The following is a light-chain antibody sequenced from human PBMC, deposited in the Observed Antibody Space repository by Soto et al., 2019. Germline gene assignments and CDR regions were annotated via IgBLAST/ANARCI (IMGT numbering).Light chain of an antibody. Sequence: DIVMTQSPDSLAVSLGERATIKCKSSQSVLYSSNNKNYLAWYQQKPGLPPKVLIHWASTRESGVPDRFSGSGSGTDFTLTISSLQAEDVAVYYCQQYYSTPLFGQGTKLEIK. CDR2: WAS. CDR3: QQYYSTPL. CDR1: QSVLYSSNNKNY. V-gene: IGKV4-1*01. J-gene: IGKJ2*01.